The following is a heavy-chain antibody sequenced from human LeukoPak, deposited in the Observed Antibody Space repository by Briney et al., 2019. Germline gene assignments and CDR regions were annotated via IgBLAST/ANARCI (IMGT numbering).Heavy chain of an antibody. Sequence: GGSLRLSCAASGFTFSDYYMIWIRQAPGKGLEWVSYISSSSSRTNYADSVKGRFTISRDNAKNSLYLQMYSLRAEDTAVYYCAKERRTGSGAAHDYWGPGTLVTVSS. CDR3: AKERRTGSGAAHDY. CDR1: GFTFSDYY. D-gene: IGHD6-19*01. V-gene: IGHV3-11*06. CDR2: ISSSSSRT. J-gene: IGHJ4*02.